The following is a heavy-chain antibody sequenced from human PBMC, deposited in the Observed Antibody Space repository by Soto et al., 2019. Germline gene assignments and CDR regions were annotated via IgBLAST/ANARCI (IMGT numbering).Heavy chain of an antibody. V-gene: IGHV1-69*01. CDR1: GYMFSSYA. CDR3: ARALGDQRRFLEWLKHYYNGMDV. D-gene: IGHD3-3*01. CDR2: IVPILRTP. J-gene: IGHJ6*02. Sequence: QVQLVQSGAEVKKPGSSVKVSCKASGYMFSSYAISWVRQAPGHGLEWMGGIVPILRTPNYSQKFQGRVTITADESTSTVDMELSNLRSDDTAVYFCARALGDQRRFLEWLKHYYNGMDVWGQGTTITVSS.